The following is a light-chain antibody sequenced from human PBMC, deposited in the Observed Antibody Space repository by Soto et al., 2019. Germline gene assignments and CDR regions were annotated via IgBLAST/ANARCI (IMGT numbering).Light chain of an antibody. CDR1: QSISSY. CDR2: DAT. J-gene: IGKJ3*01. Sequence: DIQMTQSPSTLSASVGDRFTITCRASQSISSYLAWYQQKPGKAPNLLIYDATSLKSGVPSRFSGSGSGTEFTLTLSSLQPDDFATYYCQHYNSYPFTFGPGTKWIS. V-gene: IGKV1-5*01. CDR3: QHYNSYPFT.